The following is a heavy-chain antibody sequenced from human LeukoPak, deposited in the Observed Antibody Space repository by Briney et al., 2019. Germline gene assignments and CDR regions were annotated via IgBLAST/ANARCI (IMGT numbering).Heavy chain of an antibody. CDR1: GGSFSGYY. V-gene: IGHV4-34*01. Sequence: SETLSLTCAVYGGSFSGYYWSWIRQPPGKGLEWIGEINHSGSTNYNPSLKSRVTISVDTSKNQFSLKLSPVTAADTAVYYCARGARYYDSSGYYPYYYYGMDVWGQGTTVTVSS. CDR3: ARGARYYDSSGYYPYYYYGMDV. CDR2: INHSGST. D-gene: IGHD3-22*01. J-gene: IGHJ6*02.